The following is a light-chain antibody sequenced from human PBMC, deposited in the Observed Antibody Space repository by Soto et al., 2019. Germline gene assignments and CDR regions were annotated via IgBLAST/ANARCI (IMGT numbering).Light chain of an antibody. CDR2: DVS. Sequence: QSLLTQPASVSGSPGQSITISCTGTSSDVGAYNYDSWYQQYPGEAPKVIIYDVSHRPAGVSNRFSGSKSGNTASLTISGLQTQDEADYYCSPYTSATTYVFGTGTQLTVL. CDR3: SPYTSATTYV. V-gene: IGLV2-14*01. CDR1: SSDVGAYNY. J-gene: IGLJ1*01.